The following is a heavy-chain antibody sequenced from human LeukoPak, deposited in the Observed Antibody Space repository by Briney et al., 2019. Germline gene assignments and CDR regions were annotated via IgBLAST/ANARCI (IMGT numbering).Heavy chain of an antibody. J-gene: IGHJ3*02. CDR3: ARDLSHIGSGSYYNPDAFDI. D-gene: IGHD3-10*01. Sequence: GGSLRLSCAASGFTFSSYSMNWVRQAPGKGLEWDSSISSSSSYIYYADSVKGRFTISRDNAKNSLYLQMNSLRAEDTAVYYCARDLSHIGSGSYYNPDAFDIWGQGTMVTVSS. V-gene: IGHV3-21*01. CDR2: ISSSSSYI. CDR1: GFTFSSYS.